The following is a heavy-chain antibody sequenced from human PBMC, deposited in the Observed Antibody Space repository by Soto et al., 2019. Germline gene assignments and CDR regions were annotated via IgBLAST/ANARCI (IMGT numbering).Heavy chain of an antibody. Sequence: PSETLSLTCTVSGGSISSSSYYWGWIRQPPGKGLEWIGSIYYSGSTYYNPSLKSRVTISVDTSKNQFSLKLSSVTAADTAVYYCARHRGSGSYYNPGVLNWFDPWGQGTLVTVSS. V-gene: IGHV4-39*01. CDR2: IYYSGST. CDR1: GGSISSSSYY. D-gene: IGHD3-10*01. J-gene: IGHJ5*02. CDR3: ARHRGSGSYYNPGVLNWFDP.